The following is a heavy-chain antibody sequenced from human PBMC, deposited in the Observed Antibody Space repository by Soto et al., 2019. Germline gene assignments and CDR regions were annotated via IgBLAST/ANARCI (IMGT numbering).Heavy chain of an antibody. V-gene: IGHV6-1*01. Sequence: QSQTLSLTCAISGDSVSSNSVAWNWIRQSPSRGLEWLGRTYYRSKWYNDYAVSVKSRININPVTSQNQFSLQQNSVTPEDAAVYDCARDGQLGEKGDFDDWGQGTLVTVSS. CDR2: TYYRSKWYN. CDR1: GDSVSSNSVA. CDR3: ARDGQLGEKGDFDD. D-gene: IGHD1-1*01. J-gene: IGHJ4*02.